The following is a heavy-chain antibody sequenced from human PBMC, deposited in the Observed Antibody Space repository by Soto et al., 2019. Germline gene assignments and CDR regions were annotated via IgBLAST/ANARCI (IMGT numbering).Heavy chain of an antibody. J-gene: IGHJ4*02. CDR2: ISSSSSYI. D-gene: IGHD6-13*01. V-gene: IGHV3-21*01. Sequence: GGSLRLSCAASGFTFSSYSMNWVRQAPGKGLEWVSSISSSSSYIYYADSVKGRFTISRDNAKNSLSLQMTSLRAEDTAVYYCARDGVAAGLYFDSWGQGTLVTVSA. CDR3: ARDGVAAGLYFDS. CDR1: GFTFSSYS.